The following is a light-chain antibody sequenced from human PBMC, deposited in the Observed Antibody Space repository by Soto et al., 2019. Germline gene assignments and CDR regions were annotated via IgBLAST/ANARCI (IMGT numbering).Light chain of an antibody. CDR3: SSHTSSSSVV. V-gene: IGLV2-14*01. CDR1: SSDVGGYNY. Sequence: QSALTQPASVSGSPGQSITISCTGTSSDVGGYNYVSWYQQHPGKAPKLMIYDVSDRPSGVCNRFSGSKSGNTASLTISGLQAEDEADYYCSSHTSSSSVVFGGGTKLTVL. CDR2: DVS. J-gene: IGLJ2*01.